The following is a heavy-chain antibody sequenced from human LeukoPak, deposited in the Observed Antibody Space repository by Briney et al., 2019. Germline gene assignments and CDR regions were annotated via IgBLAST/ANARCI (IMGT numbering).Heavy chain of an antibody. V-gene: IGHV3-23*01. CDR3: AKDLIPTYGSGSYSVC. J-gene: IGHJ4*02. Sequence: GGSLRLSCAASGFTFSSYAMSWVRQAPGKGLEWVSAISGSGGSTYYADSVKGRFTIPRDNSKNTLYLQMNSLRAEDTAVYYCAKDLIPTYGSGSYSVCWGQGTLVTVSS. D-gene: IGHD3-10*01. CDR1: GFTFSSYA. CDR2: ISGSGGST.